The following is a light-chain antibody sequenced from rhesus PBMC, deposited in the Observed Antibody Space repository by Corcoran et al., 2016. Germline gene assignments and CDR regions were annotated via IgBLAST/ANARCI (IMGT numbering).Light chain of an antibody. CDR3: QHYYSSPFP. J-gene: IGKJ3*01. V-gene: IGKV1-33*02. CDR1: QGITND. Sequence: DIQMTQSPSSLSASVGDRVTITCRASQGITNDLAWYQQKPGETPKLLIYAASSLQSGIPSRFSGSGSGTDFPLSLSSLQSEDFATYFCQHYYSSPFPFGPGTKLDIK. CDR2: AAS.